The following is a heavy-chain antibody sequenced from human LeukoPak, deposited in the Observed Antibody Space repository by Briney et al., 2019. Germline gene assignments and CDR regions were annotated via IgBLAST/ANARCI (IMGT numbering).Heavy chain of an antibody. V-gene: IGHV4-39*07. CDR1: DRSFNSSSYC. CDR3: ARAPIGGITMVREDDAFDI. Sequence: SETLSLTCSVSDRSFNSSSYCWGWIRQPPGKGLEWIGSVCYSGTYYNPSFKSRVTIVVSRSKSHFSLKLSSVTAADTAVYYCARAPIGGITMVREDDAFDIWGQGTMVTVSS. CDR2: VCYSGT. J-gene: IGHJ3*02. D-gene: IGHD3-10*01.